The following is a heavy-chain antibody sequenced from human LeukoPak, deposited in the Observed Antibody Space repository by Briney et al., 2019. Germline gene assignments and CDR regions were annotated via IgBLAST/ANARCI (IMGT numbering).Heavy chain of an antibody. CDR2: ISGSGGST. D-gene: IGHD5-18*01. CDR1: GFTFSSYA. Sequence: GGSLRLSCAASGFTFSSYAMSWVRQAPGKGLEWVSAISGSGGSTYCADSVKGRFTISRDNSKNTLYLQMNSLRAEDTAVYYCAKGMMGIQLWSSPKLGFDYWGQGTLVTVSS. V-gene: IGHV3-23*01. CDR3: AKGMMGIQLWSSPKLGFDY. J-gene: IGHJ4*02.